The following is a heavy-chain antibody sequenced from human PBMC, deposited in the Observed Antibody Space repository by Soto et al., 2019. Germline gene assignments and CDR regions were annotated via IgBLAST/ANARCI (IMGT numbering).Heavy chain of an antibody. D-gene: IGHD2-8*01. Sequence: LSLTCTVSGGSISSSNYYWGWIRQPPGKGLEWIGSIYYSGSTYYNPSLKSRVTISVDTSKNQFSLKLSSVTAADTAVYYCARIAIVLMVCATGPFDYWGQGTLVTVSS. V-gene: IGHV4-39*01. J-gene: IGHJ4*02. CDR2: IYYSGST. CDR1: GGSISSSNYY. CDR3: ARIAIVLMVCATGPFDY.